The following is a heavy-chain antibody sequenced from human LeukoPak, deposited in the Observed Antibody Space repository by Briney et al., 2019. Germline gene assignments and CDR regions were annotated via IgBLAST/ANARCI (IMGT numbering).Heavy chain of an antibody. V-gene: IGHV4-59*01. J-gene: IGHJ4*02. Sequence: SETLFLTCTVSGGSISSYYWSWIRQPPGKGLEWIGYIYYSGSTNYNPSLKSRVTISVDTSKNQFSLKLSSVTAADTAVYYCARGNLYYDFWSGYRGTFDYWGQGTLVTVSS. D-gene: IGHD3-3*01. CDR1: GGSISSYY. CDR2: IYYSGST. CDR3: ARGNLYYDFWSGYRGTFDY.